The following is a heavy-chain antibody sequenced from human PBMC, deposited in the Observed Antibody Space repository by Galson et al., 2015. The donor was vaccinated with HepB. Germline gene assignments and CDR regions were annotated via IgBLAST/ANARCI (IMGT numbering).Heavy chain of an antibody. Sequence: SLRLSCAASGFTFSRYRMHWVRQAPGKGLDWVSRINTDGSSRTYADSVKGRFTNSRDNAKNTLFLEMKSLRAEDTAIYYCARDSIKGPDALDMWGQGTMVGVSS. D-gene: IGHD5-24*01. CDR2: INTDGSSR. CDR1: GFTFSRYR. V-gene: IGHV3-74*01. CDR3: ARDSIKGPDALDM. J-gene: IGHJ3*02.